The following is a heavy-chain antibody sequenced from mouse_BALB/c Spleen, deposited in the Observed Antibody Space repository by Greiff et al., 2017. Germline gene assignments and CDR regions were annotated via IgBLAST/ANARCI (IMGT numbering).Heavy chain of an antibody. V-gene: IGHV1-14*01. Sequence: VQLQQSGPELVKPGASVKMSCKASGYTFTSYVMHWVKQKPGQGLEWIGYINPYNDGTKYNEKFKGKATLTSDKSSSTAYMELSSLTSEDSAVYYFARWGTVMKYAMDYWGQGTSVTVSS. CDR2: INPYNDGT. CDR3: ARWGTVMKYAMDY. J-gene: IGHJ4*01. CDR1: GYTFTSYV. D-gene: IGHD1-1*01.